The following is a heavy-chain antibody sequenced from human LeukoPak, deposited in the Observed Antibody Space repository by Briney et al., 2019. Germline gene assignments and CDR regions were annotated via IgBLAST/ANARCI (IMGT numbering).Heavy chain of an antibody. D-gene: IGHD3-22*01. J-gene: IGHJ4*02. Sequence: GSLRLSCAASGFTFSSYGMHWVRQAPGKGLEWVAVIWYDGSNKYYADSVKGRFTISRDNSKNTLYLQMNSLRAEDTAVYYCAKDTFYYDSSGQNDYWGQGTLVTVSS. CDR1: GFTFSSYG. CDR2: IWYDGSNK. CDR3: AKDTFYYDSSGQNDY. V-gene: IGHV3-33*06.